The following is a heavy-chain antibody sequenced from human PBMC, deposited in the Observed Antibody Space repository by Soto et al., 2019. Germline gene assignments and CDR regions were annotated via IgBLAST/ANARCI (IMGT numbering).Heavy chain of an antibody. J-gene: IGHJ4*02. CDR3: ASGLVTTLHD. D-gene: IGHD4-17*01. CDR2: TYHSGNP. Sequence: SETLSLTCDVSGDTISTGGYTWAWIRQPPGKALEWIGHTYHSGNPYYNPSLKSRVIISVDRSKNQFSLKLSSVTAADTAVYYCASGLVTTLHDWGQGTLVTVSS. V-gene: IGHV4-30-2*01. CDR1: GDTISTGGYT.